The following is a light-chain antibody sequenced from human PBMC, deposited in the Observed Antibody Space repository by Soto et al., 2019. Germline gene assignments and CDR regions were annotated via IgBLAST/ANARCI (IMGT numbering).Light chain of an antibody. Sequence: IVLTQSPATLSLSPGERATLSCRASHSVSRYLAWYQQRPGQAPRLLIYDASTRATGIPAKFSGSGSGTDFTLTISSLEPEDFAVYYCQQRSTWPYTFGQGIKLDIK. CDR1: HSVSRY. J-gene: IGKJ2*01. V-gene: IGKV3-11*01. CDR3: QQRSTWPYT. CDR2: DAS.